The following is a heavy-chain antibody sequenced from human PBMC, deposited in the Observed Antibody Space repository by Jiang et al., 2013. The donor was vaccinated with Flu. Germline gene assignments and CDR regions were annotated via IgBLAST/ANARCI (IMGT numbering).Heavy chain of an antibody. CDR2: TYYRSKWYY. D-gene: IGHD6-19*01. CDR3: DKGRSSGWCVLRSSMS. J-gene: IGHJ2*01. V-gene: IGHV6-1*01. CDR1: GGSVSSNSAV. Sequence: QTLSLTCAISGGSVSSNSAVWTWIRQSPSRGLEWLGRTYYRSKWYYDYAVSVKSRISINPDTSKNQFSLQLNSVTPEDTAVYYCDKGRSSGWCVLRSSMSWGRGHPGH.